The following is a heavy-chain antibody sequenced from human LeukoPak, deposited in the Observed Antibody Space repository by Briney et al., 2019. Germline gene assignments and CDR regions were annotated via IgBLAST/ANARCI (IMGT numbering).Heavy chain of an antibody. J-gene: IGHJ4*02. CDR1: GVIFSSFA. CDR2: ISGTGGST. D-gene: IGHD3-22*01. CDR3: AKAVVPVISQHYFDY. V-gene: IGHV3-23*01. Sequence: GGSLRLPCEVSGVIFSSFAMNWVRQAPGKGLEWVSAISGTGGSTHYADSVKGRFSISRDNSKNTLHLQMNSLRAEDTAVYYCAKAVVPVISQHYFDYWGQGTLVTVSS.